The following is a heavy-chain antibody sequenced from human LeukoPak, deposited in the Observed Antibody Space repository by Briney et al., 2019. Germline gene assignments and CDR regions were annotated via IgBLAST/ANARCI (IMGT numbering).Heavy chain of an antibody. CDR1: GGSITSYY. CDR2: FYYSGST. D-gene: IGHD1-1*01. CDR3: ARDKRGTVDY. V-gene: IGHV4-59*01. Sequence: SETLSLTCTVSGGSITSYYWSWIRQPPGKGLKWIGYFYYSGSTNYNPSLNSRVTISVDTSKNQFSLKLSSVTAADTAVYYCARDKRGTVDYWGQGTLVTVSS. J-gene: IGHJ4*02.